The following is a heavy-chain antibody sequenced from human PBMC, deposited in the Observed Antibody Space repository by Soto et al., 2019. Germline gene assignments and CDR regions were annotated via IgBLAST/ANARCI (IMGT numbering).Heavy chain of an antibody. CDR3: ARDAMDILTGSSVTWFDP. Sequence: RSLTSTVSGAPMSIYYCGWIRQPAGKGLEWIGRIYTSGSTNYNHSLKSRVTMSVDTSKNQFSLRLSSMTAADTAVYYCARDAMDILTGSSVTWFDPWGQGTLVTVSS. J-gene: IGHJ5*02. D-gene: IGHD3-9*01. CDR1: GAPMSIYY. V-gene: IGHV4-4*07. CDR2: IYTSGST.